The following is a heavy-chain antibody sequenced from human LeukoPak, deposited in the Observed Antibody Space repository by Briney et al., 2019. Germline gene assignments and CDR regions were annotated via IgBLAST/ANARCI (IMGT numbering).Heavy chain of an antibody. CDR2: IYPGDSDT. D-gene: IGHD1-26*01. CDR3: ARVRDIVGANNWFDP. V-gene: IGHV5-51*01. J-gene: IGHJ5*02. Sequence: GESLKISCKGSGYSLTNYWIGWVRQMPGAGLEWMGIIYPGDSDTRYSPSFQGQVTISADKSISTAYLQWSSLKASDTAMYYCARVRDIVGANNWFDPWGQGTLVTVSS. CDR1: GYSLTNYW.